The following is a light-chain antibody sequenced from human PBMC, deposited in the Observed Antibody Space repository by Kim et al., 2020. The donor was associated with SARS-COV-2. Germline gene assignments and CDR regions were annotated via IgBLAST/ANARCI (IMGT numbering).Light chain of an antibody. CDR1: SGTIASNF. J-gene: IGLJ3*02. Sequence: NFMLTQPQSVSESPGKTVTISCTRSSGTIASNFVQWYQQRPGSAPTIVIYEGDQRSSGVPERFSGSIDSSSNSASLTISGLKTEDEANYYCQSYDDDNWVFGGGTQLNVL. CDR3: QSYDDDNWV. CDR2: EGD. V-gene: IGLV6-57*04.